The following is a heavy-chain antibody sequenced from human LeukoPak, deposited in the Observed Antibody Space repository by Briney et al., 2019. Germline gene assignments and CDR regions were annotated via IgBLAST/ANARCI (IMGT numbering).Heavy chain of an antibody. J-gene: IGHJ4*02. CDR2: ISSSSSYI. CDR1: GFTFSSYS. Sequence: PGGSLRLSCAASGFTFSSYSMKWVGQAPGKGLEWVSSISSSSSYIYYAHSVKGRFTISRDNAKNSLYLQMNSLRAEDTAVYYCARVDYSSSSFYFDYWGQGTLVTVSS. D-gene: IGHD6-6*01. CDR3: ARVDYSSSSFYFDY. V-gene: IGHV3-21*01.